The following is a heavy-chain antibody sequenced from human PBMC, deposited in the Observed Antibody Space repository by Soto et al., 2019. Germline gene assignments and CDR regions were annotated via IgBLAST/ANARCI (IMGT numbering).Heavy chain of an antibody. V-gene: IGHV4-59*01. CDR3: AGEWEPYYFDY. CDR2: IYYSGST. D-gene: IGHD1-26*01. J-gene: IGHJ4*02. Sequence: PSETLSLTCTVSGGSISSYYWSWIRQPPGKGLEWIGYIYYSGSTNYNPSLKSRVTISVDTSKNQFSLKLSSVTAADTAVYYCAGEWEPYYFDYWGQGTLVTVSS. CDR1: GGSISSYY.